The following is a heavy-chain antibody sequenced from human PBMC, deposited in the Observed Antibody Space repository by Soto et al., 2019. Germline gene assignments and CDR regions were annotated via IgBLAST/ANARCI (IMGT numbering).Heavy chain of an antibody. CDR1: GFTFSSYA. J-gene: IGHJ6*02. CDR3: AKVSGYSGYAWAQDYYGMDV. Sequence: EVQLLESGGGLVQPGGSLRLSCAASGFTFSSYAMSWVRQAPGKGLEWVSAISGSGGSTYYADSVKGRFTISRDNSKNTLYLQMNSLRAEDTAVYYCAKVSGYSGYAWAQDYYGMDVWGQGTTVTVSS. D-gene: IGHD5-12*01. CDR2: ISGSGGST. V-gene: IGHV3-23*01.